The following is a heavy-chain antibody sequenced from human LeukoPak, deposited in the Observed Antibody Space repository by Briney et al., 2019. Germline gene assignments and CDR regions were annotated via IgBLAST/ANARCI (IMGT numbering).Heavy chain of an antibody. CDR2: ISAYNGNT. Sequence: ASVKVSCKASGYTFTSYGISWVRQAPGQGLEWMGWISAYNGNTNYAQKLQGRVTMTTDTSTSTAYMELRSLRSDDTAVYYRARDRPGITHFDYWGQGTLVTVSS. D-gene: IGHD1-14*01. V-gene: IGHV1-18*04. J-gene: IGHJ4*02. CDR1: GYTFTSYG. CDR3: ARDRPGITHFDY.